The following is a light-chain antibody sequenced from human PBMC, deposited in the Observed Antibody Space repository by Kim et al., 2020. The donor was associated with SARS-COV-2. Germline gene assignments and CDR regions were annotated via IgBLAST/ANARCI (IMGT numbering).Light chain of an antibody. CDR1: NIGSKS. V-gene: IGLV3-21*04. J-gene: IGLJ3*02. Sequence: APGKTARITCGGNNIGSKSVHWYQQKPGQAPVLVIYYDSDRPSGIPERFSGSNSGNTATLTISRVEAGDEADYYCQVWDSSSDPWVFGGGTKVTVL. CDR3: QVWDSSSDPWV. CDR2: YDS.